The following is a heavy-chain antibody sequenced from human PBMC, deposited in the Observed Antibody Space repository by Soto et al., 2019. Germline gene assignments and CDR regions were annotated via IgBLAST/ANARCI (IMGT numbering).Heavy chain of an antibody. Sequence: ASVKVSCKASGYTLTSYFMHWVRQAPGQGLEWMGIINPSGGSTSYAQKFQGRVTMTRDTSTSTVYMELSSLRSEDTAVYYCATSRAGGYYFDYWGQGTLVTVSS. V-gene: IGHV1-46*01. J-gene: IGHJ4*02. CDR3: ATSRAGGYYFDY. CDR1: GYTLTSYF. CDR2: INPSGGST.